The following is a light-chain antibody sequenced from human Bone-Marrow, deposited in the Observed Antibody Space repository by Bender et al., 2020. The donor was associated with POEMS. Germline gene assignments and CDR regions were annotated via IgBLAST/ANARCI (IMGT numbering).Light chain of an antibody. CDR3: SSFTGSSMIV. V-gene: IGLV2-14*01. J-gene: IGLJ1*01. CDR1: GNDVGGFKY. CDR2: EGN. Sequence: QSALAQPASVSGSPGQSITISCTGTGNDVGGFKYVSWNQVHPGKAPKLLIFEGNNRPSGVSGRFSGSKSGNTASLTISGLQPEDEAHYYCSSFTGSSMIVFGSGTYVTVL.